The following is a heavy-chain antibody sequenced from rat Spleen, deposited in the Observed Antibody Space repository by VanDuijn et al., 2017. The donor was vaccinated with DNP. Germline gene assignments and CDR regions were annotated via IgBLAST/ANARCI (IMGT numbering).Heavy chain of an antibody. CDR3: ARPDY. CDR2: ISPDGDRT. Sequence: EVQLVESGGGLVQPGRSLKLSCAASGITFRDYYMAWVRQAPTKGLEWVALISPDGDRTYYRDSVKGRFTVSRNNAENTLHLQMDSLRSEDTAIYYCARPDYWGQGVMVTVSS. J-gene: IGHJ2*01. CDR1: GITFRDYY. V-gene: IGHV5-25*01.